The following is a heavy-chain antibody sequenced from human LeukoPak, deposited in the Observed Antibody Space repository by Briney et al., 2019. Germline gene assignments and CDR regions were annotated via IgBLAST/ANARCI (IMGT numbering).Heavy chain of an antibody. D-gene: IGHD1-14*01. CDR3: ARDGIPDRGYYDY. CDR1: GFTFSSYW. J-gene: IGHJ4*02. Sequence: PGGSLRLSCAASGFTFSSYWMSWVRQAPGKGLEWVANIKQDGSGKYYVDSVKGRFTISRDNAKNSLYLQMNSLRAEDTAVYYCARDGIPDRGYYDYWGQGTLVTVSS. CDR2: IKQDGSGK. V-gene: IGHV3-7*01.